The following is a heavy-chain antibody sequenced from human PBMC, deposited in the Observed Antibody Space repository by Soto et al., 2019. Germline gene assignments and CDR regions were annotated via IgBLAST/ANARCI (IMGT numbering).Heavy chain of an antibody. D-gene: IGHD3-3*01. CDR1: GFTFSSYS. CDR2: ISSSSSYI. Sequence: GGSLRLSCAASGFTFSSYSMNWVRQAPGKGLEWVSSISSSSSYIYYADSVKGRFTISRDNAKNSLYLQMNSLRAEDTAVYYCARSILGVVIYYYGMDVWGQGTTVTVSS. V-gene: IGHV3-21*01. CDR3: ARSILGVVIYYYGMDV. J-gene: IGHJ6*02.